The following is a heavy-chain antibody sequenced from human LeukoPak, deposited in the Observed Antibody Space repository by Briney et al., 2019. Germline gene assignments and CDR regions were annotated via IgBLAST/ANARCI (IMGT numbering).Heavy chain of an antibody. CDR3: AKDLRGYSYGYIGREIDY. CDR1: GFTFTGYY. Sequence: ASVKVSCKASGFTFTGYYMHWVRQAPGQGLEWMGWINPNSGGTNYAQKFQGRVTMTRDTSISTAYMELSGLRSDDTAVYYCAKDLRGYSYGYIGREIDYWGQGTLVTVSS. V-gene: IGHV1-2*02. CDR2: INPNSGGT. J-gene: IGHJ4*02. D-gene: IGHD5-18*01.